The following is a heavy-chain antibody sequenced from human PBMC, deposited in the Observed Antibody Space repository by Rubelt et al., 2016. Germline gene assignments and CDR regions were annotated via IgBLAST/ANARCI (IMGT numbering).Heavy chain of an antibody. D-gene: IGHD6-6*01. J-gene: IGHJ4*01. V-gene: IGHV5-10-1*01. Sequence: MGRIDPSDSYTNYSPSFQGHVTISADKPINTAYLQWSSLKASDTAIYYCARHSYSSSSAYHYWGHGTLVTVSS. CDR2: IDPSDSYT. CDR3: ARHSYSSSSAYHY.